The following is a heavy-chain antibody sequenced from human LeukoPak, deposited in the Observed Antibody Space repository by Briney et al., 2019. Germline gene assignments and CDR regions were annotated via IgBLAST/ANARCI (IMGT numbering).Heavy chain of an antibody. CDR1: GYTFTSYG. CDR3: ARDSSSSDYYYCYMDV. D-gene: IGHD1-26*01. CDR2: ISAYNGNT. J-gene: IGHJ6*03. V-gene: IGHV1-18*01. Sequence: ASVKVSCKASGYTFTSYGISWVRQAPGQGLEWMGWISAYNGNTNYAQKLQGRVTMTTDTSTSTAYMELRSLRSDDTAVYYCARDSSSSDYYYCYMDVWGKGTTVTVSS.